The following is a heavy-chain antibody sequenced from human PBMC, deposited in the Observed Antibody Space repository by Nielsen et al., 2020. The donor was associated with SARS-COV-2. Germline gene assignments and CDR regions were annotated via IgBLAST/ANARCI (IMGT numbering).Heavy chain of an antibody. CDR2: IYYSGST. CDR3: ARDQLWSSGYMDV. V-gene: IGHV4-59*12. J-gene: IGHJ6*03. CDR1: GGSISSYY. D-gene: IGHD5-18*01. Sequence: SETLSLTCTVSGGSISSYYWSWIRQPPGKGLEWIGYIYYSGSTNYNPSLKCRVTISVDTSKNQFSLKLSSVTAADTAVYYCARDQLWSSGYMDVWGKGTTVTVSS.